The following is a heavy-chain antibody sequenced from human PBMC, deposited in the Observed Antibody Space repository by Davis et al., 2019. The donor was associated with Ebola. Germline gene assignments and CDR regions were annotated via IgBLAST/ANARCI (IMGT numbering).Heavy chain of an antibody. CDR2: IYPGDSDT. Sequence: GESLKISCKGSGYSFTSYWIGWVRQMPGKGLEWMGIIYPGDSDTRYSPSFQGQVTISADKSISTAYLQWSSLKASDTAMYYCARHVHLYNWNYDWYFDLWGRGTLVTVSS. V-gene: IGHV5-51*01. CDR3: ARHVHLYNWNYDWYFDL. D-gene: IGHD1-7*01. CDR1: GYSFTSYW. J-gene: IGHJ2*01.